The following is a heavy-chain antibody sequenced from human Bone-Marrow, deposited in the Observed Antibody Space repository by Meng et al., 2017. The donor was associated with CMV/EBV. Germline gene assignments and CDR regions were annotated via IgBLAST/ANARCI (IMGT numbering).Heavy chain of an antibody. D-gene: IGHD3-3*01. CDR1: GFTFDDYG. V-gene: IGHV3-20*04. J-gene: IGHJ6*02. CDR3: ARDGDIYDFWSGYSGMDV. CDR2: INWNGGST. Sequence: GESLKISCAASGFTFDDYGMSWVRQAPGKGLEWVSGINWNGGSTGYADSVKGRFTISRDNAKNSLYLQMNSLRAEDTAVYYCARDGDIYDFWSGYSGMDVWGQGTTVTVSS.